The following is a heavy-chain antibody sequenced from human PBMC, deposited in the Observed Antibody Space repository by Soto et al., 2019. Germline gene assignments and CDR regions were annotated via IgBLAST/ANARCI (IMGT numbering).Heavy chain of an antibody. Sequence: PSETLSLTCTVSGGSISSYYWSWIRQPPGEGLEWIGNIYNRGSTNYNPSLKSRVTVSVDTSKNQFSLKLTSVNAADTAVYYCATYHPWSVDYLSPEDAFDIWAQGTMVTASS. CDR3: ATYHPWSVDYLSPEDAFDI. D-gene: IGHD3-3*01. J-gene: IGHJ3*02. CDR1: GGSISSYY. CDR2: IYNRGST. V-gene: IGHV4-59*01.